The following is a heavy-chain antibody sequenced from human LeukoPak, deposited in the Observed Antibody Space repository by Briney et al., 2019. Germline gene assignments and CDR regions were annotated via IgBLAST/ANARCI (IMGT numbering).Heavy chain of an antibody. V-gene: IGHV4-59*01. D-gene: IGHD6-19*01. CDR1: GGSISSYY. Sequence: SETLSLTCTVSGGSISSYYWSWIRQPPGKGLEWIGDIYYSGSTNYNPSLKSRVTISVDTSKNQFSLKLSSVTAAGTAVYYCARHGYSSVSLAWFDPWGQGTQVTVSS. J-gene: IGHJ5*02. CDR3: ARHGYSSVSLAWFDP. CDR2: IYYSGST.